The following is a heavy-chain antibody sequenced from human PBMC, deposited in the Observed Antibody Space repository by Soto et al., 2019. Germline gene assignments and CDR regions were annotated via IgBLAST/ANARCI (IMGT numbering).Heavy chain of an antibody. J-gene: IGHJ5*02. Sequence: GASVKVSCKASCYTFTSYGISWVRQAPGQGLEWMGWISAYNGNTNYAQKLQGRVTMTTDTSTSTAYMELRSLRSDDTAVYYCARNWVDYYDSSGYYYWFDPWGQGTLVTVSS. D-gene: IGHD3-22*01. CDR3: ARNWVDYYDSSGYYYWFDP. V-gene: IGHV1-18*04. CDR1: CYTFTSYG. CDR2: ISAYNGNT.